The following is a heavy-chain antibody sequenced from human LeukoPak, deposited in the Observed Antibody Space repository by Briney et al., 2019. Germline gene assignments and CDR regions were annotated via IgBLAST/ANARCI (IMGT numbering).Heavy chain of an antibody. CDR3: AKGVGYSSSSVGAFDI. V-gene: IGHV3-30*02. CDR1: GFTFSSYG. CDR2: IRYDGSNK. D-gene: IGHD6-13*01. Sequence: GGSLRLSCAASGFTFSSYGMHWVRQAPGKGLEWVAFIRYDGSNKYYADSVKGRFTIHRDNSKNTLYLQMNSMSAEDPAVYYCAKGVGYSSSSVGAFDIWGQGTMVTVSS. J-gene: IGHJ3*02.